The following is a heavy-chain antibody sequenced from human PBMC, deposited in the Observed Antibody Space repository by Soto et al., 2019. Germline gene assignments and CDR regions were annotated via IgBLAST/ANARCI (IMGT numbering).Heavy chain of an antibody. V-gene: IGHV4-59*06. CDR2: NYSGST. Sequence: QVQLQESGPGLVKPSQILSLTCTVSGGSISSGNYSGSTYYSTSLKSRVTISVDTSKSQFSLNLRFVTAADTAVYYCATMGTPATGLYFFDYWGQGSLVTVSS. CDR1: G. CDR3: ATMGTPATGLYFFDY. D-gene: IGHD2-15*01. J-gene: IGHJ4*02.